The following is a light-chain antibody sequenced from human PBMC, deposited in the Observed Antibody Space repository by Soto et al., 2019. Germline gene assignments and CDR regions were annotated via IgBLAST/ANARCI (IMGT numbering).Light chain of an antibody. CDR2: GAS. CDR1: QSISSN. Sequence: IVMTQSPVTLSVSPGERATLSCRASQSISSNLAWYQQKPGQAPRLLIYGASTRATGIPARFSGSGSGTEFTLTISSLQSEDFAVYYCQQYNIWPLTFGGGTQVEIK. CDR3: QQYNIWPLT. V-gene: IGKV3-15*01. J-gene: IGKJ4*01.